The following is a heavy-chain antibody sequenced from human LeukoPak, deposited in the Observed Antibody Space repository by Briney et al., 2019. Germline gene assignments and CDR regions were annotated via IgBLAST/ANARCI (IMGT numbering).Heavy chain of an antibody. CDR3: ARGEFHWNYDV. CDR2: ISSSSSYI. D-gene: IGHD1-7*01. J-gene: IGHJ4*02. Sequence: PGGSLRLSCAASGFTFSSYSMNWVRQAPGKGLEWVSSISSSSSYIYYADSVKGRFIISRDNAKNSLYLQMNSLRAEDTAVYYCARGEFHWNYDVWGQGTLVTVSS. CDR1: GFTFSSYS. V-gene: IGHV3-21*01.